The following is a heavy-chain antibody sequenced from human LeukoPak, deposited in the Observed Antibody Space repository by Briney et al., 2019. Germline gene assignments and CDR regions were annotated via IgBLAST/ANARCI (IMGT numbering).Heavy chain of an antibody. CDR1: GFTFSDYY. V-gene: IGHV3-11*01. Sequence: PGGSLRPSCAASGFTFSDYYMSWIRQAPGKGLGWVSYISSSGSTINYADSVKGRFNISRDNAKNSLYLQMNSLRAEDTAVYYCARDETGYYNIDIGWFDPWGQGTLVTVSS. CDR2: ISSSGSTI. D-gene: IGHD3-9*01. CDR3: ARDETGYYNIDIGWFDP. J-gene: IGHJ5*02.